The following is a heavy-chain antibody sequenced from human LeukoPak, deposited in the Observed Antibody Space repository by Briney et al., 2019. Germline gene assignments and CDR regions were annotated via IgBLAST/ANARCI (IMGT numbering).Heavy chain of an antibody. CDR1: GGSVSTYY. J-gene: IGHJ4*02. CDR3: ARDERGDYEFDY. Sequence: SETLSLTCTVSGGSVSTYYWNWIRQPPGKELEWIGYVYYSGNTNTKPSLKSRVTISIDTSKNQFSLKLTSVTAADTAVYYCARDERGDYEFDYWGRGTLVTVSS. D-gene: IGHD4-17*01. V-gene: IGHV4-59*02. CDR2: VYYSGNT.